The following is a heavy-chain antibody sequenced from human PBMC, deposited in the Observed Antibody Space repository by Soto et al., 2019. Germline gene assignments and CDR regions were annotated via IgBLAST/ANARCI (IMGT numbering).Heavy chain of an antibody. CDR1: GFTFSSYI. CDR2: IDSSSNTI. D-gene: IGHD5-12*01. J-gene: IGHJ4*02. V-gene: IGHV3-48*01. CDR3: ARVSGYAYDY. Sequence: EVQLVESGGGLVQPGGSLRLSCAASGFTFSSYITNWVRQAPGKGLEWVSYIDSSSNTIDYGDSVKGRFTISRDNAKNSLYLQMNSLRAEDTAVYYCARVSGYAYDYWGQGTLVSVSS.